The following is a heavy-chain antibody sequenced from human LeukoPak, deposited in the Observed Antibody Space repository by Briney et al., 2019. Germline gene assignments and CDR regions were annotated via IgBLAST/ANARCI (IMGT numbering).Heavy chain of an antibody. CDR2: IYHSGST. Sequence: PSETLSLTCAVSGGSISSGGYSWSWIRQPPGKGLEWIGYIYHSGSTYYNPSLKSRVTISVDRSKNQFSLKLSSVTAADTAVYYCARAPLGRTWWFDPWGQGTLVTVSS. V-gene: IGHV4-30-2*01. J-gene: IGHJ5*02. D-gene: IGHD7-27*01. CDR1: GGSISSGGYS. CDR3: ARAPLGRTWWFDP.